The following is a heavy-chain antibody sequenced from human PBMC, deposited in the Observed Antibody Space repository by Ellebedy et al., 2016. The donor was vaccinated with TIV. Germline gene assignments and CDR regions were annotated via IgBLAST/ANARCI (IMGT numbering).Heavy chain of an antibody. J-gene: IGHJ4*02. CDR3: ARGDRYFDGAGYLY. CDR1: GYIFTIYY. CDR2: INPSGDDT. D-gene: IGHD3-9*01. Sequence: ASVKVSCXASGYIFTIYYLHWVRQAPGQGLEWMGLINPSGDDTTYAQKFQGRVTITADESTTTAYMELSSLRSEDTAVYYCARGDRYFDGAGYLYWGQGTLVTVSS. V-gene: IGHV1-46*01.